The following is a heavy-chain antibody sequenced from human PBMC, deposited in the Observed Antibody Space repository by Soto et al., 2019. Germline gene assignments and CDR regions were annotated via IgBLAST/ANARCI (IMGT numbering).Heavy chain of an antibody. D-gene: IGHD3-10*01. Sequence: GGSLRLSCAASGFTFSSYAMSWVRQAPGKGLEWVSGISGSGGSTYYADSVKGRFTISRDNSKDTLYLQMNSLRAEDTALYYCANGSRGFGTQGVFDYWVQGTMVTVSS. V-gene: IGHV3-23*01. CDR2: ISGSGGST. CDR3: ANGSRGFGTQGVFDY. CDR1: GFTFSSYA. J-gene: IGHJ4*02.